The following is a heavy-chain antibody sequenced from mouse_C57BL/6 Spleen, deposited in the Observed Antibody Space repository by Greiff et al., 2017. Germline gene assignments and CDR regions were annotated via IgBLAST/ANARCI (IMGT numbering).Heavy chain of an antibody. J-gene: IGHJ1*03. V-gene: IGHV1-61*01. CDR3: ARGNSWYFDV. D-gene: IGHD2-1*01. CDR2: IYPSNSET. CDR1: GYTFTSYW. Sequence: VQLQQPGAELVRPGSSVKLSCKASGYTFTSYWMDWVKQSPGQGLEWIGNIYPSNSETHYNQKFKDKATLTVDKSSSTAYMQLGNLTSEYSAVNYCARGNSWYFDVWGTGTTVTVSS.